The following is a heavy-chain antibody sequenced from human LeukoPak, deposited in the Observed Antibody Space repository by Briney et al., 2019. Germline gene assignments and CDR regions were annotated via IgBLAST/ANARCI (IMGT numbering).Heavy chain of an antibody. CDR1: GYTFTGYY. J-gene: IGHJ4*02. Sequence: WASVKVSCKASGYTFTGYYMHWVRQAPGQGLEWMGWINPNSGGTNYAQKFQGRVTMTRDTSISTAYMELSRLRSDDTAVYYCARARRIAAAGLYYFDYWGQGTLVTVSS. CDR3: ARARRIAAAGLYYFDY. CDR2: INPNSGGT. V-gene: IGHV1-2*02. D-gene: IGHD6-13*01.